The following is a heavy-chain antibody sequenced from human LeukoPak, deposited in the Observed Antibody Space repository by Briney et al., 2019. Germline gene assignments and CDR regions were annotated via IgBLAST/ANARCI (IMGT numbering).Heavy chain of an antibody. Sequence: GASVKVSCKASGYTFTGYYMHWVRQAPGQGLEWMGWISAYNGNTNYAQKLQGRVTMTTDTSTSTAYMELRSLRSDDTAVYYCARDFYGDYFGYWGQGTLVTVSS. CDR1: GYTFTGYY. CDR2: ISAYNGNT. V-gene: IGHV1-18*04. D-gene: IGHD4-17*01. J-gene: IGHJ4*02. CDR3: ARDFYGDYFGY.